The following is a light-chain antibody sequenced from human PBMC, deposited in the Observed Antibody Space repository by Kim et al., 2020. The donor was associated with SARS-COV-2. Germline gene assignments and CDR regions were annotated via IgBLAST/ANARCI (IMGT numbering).Light chain of an antibody. J-gene: IGLJ2*01. CDR2: QDS. Sequence: VSPGQTASITCSGDKLGDKYACWYQQKPGQSPVLVIYQDSKRPSGIPERFSGTNSGNTATLTISGTQAMDEADYYCQAWDSSTAVFGGGTKLTVL. CDR3: QAWDSSTAV. CDR1: KLGDKY. V-gene: IGLV3-1*01.